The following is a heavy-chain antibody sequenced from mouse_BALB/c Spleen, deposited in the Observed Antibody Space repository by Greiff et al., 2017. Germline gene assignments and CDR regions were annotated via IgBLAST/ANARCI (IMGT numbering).Heavy chain of an antibody. V-gene: IGHV1-54*01. CDR1: GYAFTNYL. CDR3: AREDYGSMMDY. CDR2: INPGSGGT. J-gene: IGHJ4*01. D-gene: IGHD1-1*01. Sequence: QVQLKQSGAELVRPGTSVKVSCKASGYAFTNYLIEWVKQRPGQGLEWIGVINPGSGGTNYNEKFKGKATLTADKSSSTAYMQLSSLTSDDSAVYFCAREDYGSMMDYWGQGTSVTVSS.